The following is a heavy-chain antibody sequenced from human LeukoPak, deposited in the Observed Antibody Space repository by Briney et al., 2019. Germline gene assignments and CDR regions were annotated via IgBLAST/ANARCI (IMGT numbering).Heavy chain of an antibody. V-gene: IGHV4-30-4*01. CDR1: GVSISNGIYY. CDR3: AGDWCSGDACYPPGGLDV. Sequence: SETLSLTCTVSGVSISNGIYYWNWIRQPPGKGLEWIGYIHYSGSTYYNPSLKSRVTISVDTSENQFSLKLSSVTAADTAVYYCAGDWCSGDACYPPGGLDVWGQGTTVTVSS. D-gene: IGHD2-15*01. CDR2: IHYSGST. J-gene: IGHJ6*02.